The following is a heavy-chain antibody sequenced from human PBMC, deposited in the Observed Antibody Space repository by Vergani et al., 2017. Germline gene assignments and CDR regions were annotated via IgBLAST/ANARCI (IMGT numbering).Heavy chain of an antibody. CDR3: ARAPAYSFGYDGGWFDP. D-gene: IGHD5-18*01. CDR2: IYYSENK. J-gene: IGHJ5*02. V-gene: IGHV4-39*01. CDR1: GGSITYGAFY. Sequence: QLQLQESGPGLVKPSETLSLTCTVSGGSITYGAFYWGWIRQSPGKGLEWIGSIYYSENKFYNPSLESRVTLSIDTTKNQFSLKLKSVTAADTAVYYCARAPAYSFGYDGGWFDPWGQGTLVTVSS.